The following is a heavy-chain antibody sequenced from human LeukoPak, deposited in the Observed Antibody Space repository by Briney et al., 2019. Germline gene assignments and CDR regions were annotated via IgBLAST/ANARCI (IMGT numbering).Heavy chain of an antibody. CDR3: ARDFDYYDSSGYYDY. V-gene: IGHV3-7*01. D-gene: IGHD3-22*01. Sequence: PGGSLRLSCAASGFTFSSYWMSWVRQAPGKGVEGVANIKQDGSEKYYVDSVKGRFTISRDNANNSLYMKMNSLRAEDTAVYYCARDFDYYDSSGYYDYWGQGTLVTVSS. J-gene: IGHJ4*02. CDR2: IKQDGSEK. CDR1: GFTFSSYW.